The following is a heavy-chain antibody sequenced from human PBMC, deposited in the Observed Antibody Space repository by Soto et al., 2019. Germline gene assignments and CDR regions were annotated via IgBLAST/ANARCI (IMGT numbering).Heavy chain of an antibody. Sequence: GGSLRLSCAASGFTFSSYAMSWVRQAPGKGLEWVSAISGSGGSTYYADSVKGRFTISRDNSKNTLYLQMNRLRAEDTAVYYCAKDSSRGSGSYSNAYYFYGMDVWGQGTTVTVSS. CDR2: ISGSGGST. CDR3: AKDSSRGSGSYSNAYYFYGMDV. J-gene: IGHJ6*02. D-gene: IGHD1-26*01. CDR1: GFTFSSYA. V-gene: IGHV3-23*01.